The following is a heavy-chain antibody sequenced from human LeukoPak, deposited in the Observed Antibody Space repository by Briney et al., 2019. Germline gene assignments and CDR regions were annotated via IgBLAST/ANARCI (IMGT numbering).Heavy chain of an antibody. J-gene: IGHJ4*02. V-gene: IGHV1-69*05. Sequence: GSSVKVSCKASGGTFSSYAISWVRQAPGQGLEWMGGIIPIFGTANYAQKFQGRVTITTDESTSTAYMELSSLRSEDTAVYYCARDRGLAVAGKAFDYWGQGTLVTVSS. D-gene: IGHD6-19*01. CDR2: IIPIFGTA. CDR3: ARDRGLAVAGKAFDY. CDR1: GGTFSSYA.